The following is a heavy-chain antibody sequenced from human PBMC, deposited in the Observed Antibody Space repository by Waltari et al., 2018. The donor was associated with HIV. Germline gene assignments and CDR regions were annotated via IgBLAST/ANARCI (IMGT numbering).Heavy chain of an antibody. J-gene: IGHJ4*02. V-gene: IGHV3-30*01. Sequence: QVQLVESGGGVVQPGGSLRLSCAASGSTFSSSAMHWVRQTPGKGLEWVAVISYDGSNKDYADSVKGRFTISRDNSKNTLYLQMNSLRAEDTAVYYCASSIDSSGTLDYWGQGTLVTVSS. CDR2: ISYDGSNK. CDR1: GSTFSSSA. CDR3: ASSIDSSGTLDY. D-gene: IGHD3-22*01.